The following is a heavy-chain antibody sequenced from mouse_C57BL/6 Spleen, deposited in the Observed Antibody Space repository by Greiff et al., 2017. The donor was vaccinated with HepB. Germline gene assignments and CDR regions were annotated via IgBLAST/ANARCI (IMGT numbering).Heavy chain of an antibody. V-gene: IGHV5-17*01. D-gene: IGHD1-1*01. CDR2: ISSGSSTI. J-gene: IGHJ4*01. CDR3: ARREIITTVVATPDYAMDY. Sequence: EVQLVESGGGLVKPGGSLKLSCAASGFTFSDYGMHWVRQAPEKGLEWVAYISSGSSTIYYADTVKGRFTISRDNAKNTLCLQMTSLRSEDTAMYYCARREIITTVVATPDYAMDYWGQGTSVTVSS. CDR1: GFTFSDYG.